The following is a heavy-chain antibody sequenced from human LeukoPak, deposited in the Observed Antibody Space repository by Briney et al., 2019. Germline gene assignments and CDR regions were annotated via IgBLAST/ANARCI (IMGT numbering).Heavy chain of an antibody. CDR2: IYYSGST. D-gene: IGHD6-13*01. Sequence: SETLSLTCTDSGGSISSYYWSWIRQPPGKGLEWIGCIYYSGSTNYNPSLKSRVTISVDTSKNQFSLKLSSVTAADTAVYYCARHPQRTAGFDYWGQGTLVTVSS. CDR1: GGSISSYY. CDR3: ARHPQRTAGFDY. J-gene: IGHJ4*02. V-gene: IGHV4-59*08.